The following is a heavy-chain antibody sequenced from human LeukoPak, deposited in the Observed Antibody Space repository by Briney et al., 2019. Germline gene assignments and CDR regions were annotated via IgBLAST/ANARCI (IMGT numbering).Heavy chain of an antibody. CDR2: IYTSGST. Sequence: SEILSLTCTVSGGSISSYYWSWIRQPAGKGLEWIGRIYTSGSTNYNPSLKGRVTMSVDTSKNQFSLKLSSVTAADTAVYYCARDLGAAAGTVVFDYWGQGTLVTVSS. V-gene: IGHV4-4*07. CDR3: ARDLGAAAGTVVFDY. J-gene: IGHJ4*02. D-gene: IGHD6-13*01. CDR1: GGSISSYY.